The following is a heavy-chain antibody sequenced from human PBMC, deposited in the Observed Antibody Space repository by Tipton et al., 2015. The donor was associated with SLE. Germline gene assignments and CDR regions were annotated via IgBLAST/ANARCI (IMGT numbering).Heavy chain of an antibody. CDR2: SDPSGDTR. J-gene: IGHJ4*02. V-gene: IGHV1-46*01. Sequence: QSGPEVKKPGASVKVSCKASRYIFSNFYIQWVRQAPGQGLEWMGTSDPSGDTRDYAPKFQGRVTMTSDTSTNTLSMELSRLAADDTAIYYCATDYSQRSFDYWGQRALVTLSS. D-gene: IGHD6-25*01. CDR3: ATDYSQRSFDY. CDR1: RYIFSNFY.